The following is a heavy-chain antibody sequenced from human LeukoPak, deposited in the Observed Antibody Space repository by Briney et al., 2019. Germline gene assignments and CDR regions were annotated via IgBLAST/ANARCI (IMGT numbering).Heavy chain of an antibody. CDR1: GDSVSSNSAA. CDR3: ARRADPPKAYDSSGYYWTWPMA. V-gene: IGHV6-1*01. Sequence: SQTLSLTCAISGDSVSSNSAAWNWIRQSPSRGLEWLGRTYYRSKWYNDYAVSVKSRITINPDTSKNQFSLQLNSVTPEDTAVYYCARRADPPKAYDSSGYYWTWPMAWGQGTLVTVSS. D-gene: IGHD3-22*01. CDR2: TYYRSKWYN. J-gene: IGHJ5*02.